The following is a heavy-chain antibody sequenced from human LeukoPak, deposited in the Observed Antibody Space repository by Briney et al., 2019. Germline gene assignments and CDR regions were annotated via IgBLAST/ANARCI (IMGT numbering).Heavy chain of an antibody. CDR1: GFTFSSYG. CDR2: ISYDGSNK. CDR3: AKGTHALDY. V-gene: IGHV3-30*18. Sequence: GGSLRLSCAASGFTFSSYGMHWVRQAPGKGLEWVAVISYDGSNKYYADSVKGRFTISRDNSKNTLYLQMNSLRAEDTAVYHCAKGTHALDYWGQGTLVTVSS. J-gene: IGHJ4*02. D-gene: IGHD1-14*01.